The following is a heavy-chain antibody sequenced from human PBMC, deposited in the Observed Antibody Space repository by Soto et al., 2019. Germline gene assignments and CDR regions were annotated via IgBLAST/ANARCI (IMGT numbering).Heavy chain of an antibody. CDR1: GYTFTSYD. V-gene: IGHV1-8*01. J-gene: IGHJ5*02. CDR3: ARGSPIRPRGYCISTSCYLNVQNWFDP. CDR2: MNPNSGNT. Sequence: QVQLVQSGAEVKKPGASVKVSCKASGYTFTSYDINWVRQATGQGLEWMGWMNPNSGNTGYAQKFQGSVTMTRNTSISTAYMELSSLRSEDTAVYYCARGSPIRPRGYCISTSCYLNVQNWFDPWGQGTLVTVSS. D-gene: IGHD2-2*01.